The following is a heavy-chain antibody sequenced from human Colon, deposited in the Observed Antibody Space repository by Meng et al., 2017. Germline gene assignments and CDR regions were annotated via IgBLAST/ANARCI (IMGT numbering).Heavy chain of an antibody. Sequence: QRQEVGPGLVKPSEPLSCSFTVSGGSISSAIWWGWVRQPPGKGLEWIGEIFQSGSTNYNPSLKSRVTISVDKSKNHLSLSLSSVTAADTAVYYCAKAAAYNLDIWGQGTLVTVSS. CDR3: AKAAAYNLDI. V-gene: IGHV4-4*02. J-gene: IGHJ4*02. CDR2: IFQSGST. CDR1: GGSISSAIW. D-gene: IGHD1-14*01.